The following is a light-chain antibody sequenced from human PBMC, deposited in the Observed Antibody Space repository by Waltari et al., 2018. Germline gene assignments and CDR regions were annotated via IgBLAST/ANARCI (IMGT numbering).Light chain of an antibody. J-gene: IGKJ4*01. CDR3: QQRSNWPLT. Sequence: EIVLTQSPATLSLSPGERATLSCRASQSVSRSLAWYQQKPCHAPRLLIYDASNRATGIPARFSGSGSGTDFTRTISSLEPEDFAVYYCQQRSNWPLTFGGGTQVEIK. V-gene: IGKV3-11*01. CDR1: QSVSRS. CDR2: DAS.